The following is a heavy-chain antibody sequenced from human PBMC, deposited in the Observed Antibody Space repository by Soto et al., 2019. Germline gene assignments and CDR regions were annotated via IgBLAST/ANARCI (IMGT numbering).Heavy chain of an antibody. CDR3: EVTTGY. Sequence: ASVKVSCKTSGYTFTEYDINWVRQAPGQGLEYTGWVSPENRNAGYAPQFRGRVSMTADTSINTVYLELTTLTYEDTAVYYCEVTTGYWGQGTMVTVSS. V-gene: IGHV1-8*01. CDR1: GYTFTEYD. J-gene: IGHJ4*02. CDR2: VSPENRNA. D-gene: IGHD4-17*01.